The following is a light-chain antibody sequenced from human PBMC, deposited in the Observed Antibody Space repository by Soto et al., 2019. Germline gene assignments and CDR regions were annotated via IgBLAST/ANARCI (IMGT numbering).Light chain of an antibody. Sequence: QPVLTQSPSASTSLGASVKLTCTLSSGYSSYAIAWHQQHPEKGPRYLMRLNSDGSHSKGDGIPDRFSGSSSGAERYLTISSLQSEDEADYYCQTWATGIRVFGGGTKVTVL. J-gene: IGLJ2*01. V-gene: IGLV4-69*01. CDR1: SGYSSYA. CDR3: QTWATGIRV. CDR2: LNSDGSH.